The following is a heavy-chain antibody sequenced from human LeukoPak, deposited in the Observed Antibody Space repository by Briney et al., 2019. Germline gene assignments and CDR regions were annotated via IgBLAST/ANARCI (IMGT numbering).Heavy chain of an antibody. CDR3: ATDSSGSTHGDYYDYGMDV. Sequence: PGGSLRLSCAASGFTFSSYSMNWVRQAPGKGLEWVSSISSSSSYIYYADSVKGRFTISRDNAKNSLYLQMNSLRAEDTAVYYCATDSSGSTHGDYYDYGMDVWGQGTTVTVSS. V-gene: IGHV3-21*01. CDR1: GFTFSSYS. D-gene: IGHD6-19*01. CDR2: ISSSSSYI. J-gene: IGHJ6*02.